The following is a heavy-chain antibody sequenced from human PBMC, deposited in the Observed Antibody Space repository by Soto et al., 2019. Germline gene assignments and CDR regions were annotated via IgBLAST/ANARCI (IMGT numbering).Heavy chain of an antibody. CDR2: IIPIFGTP. J-gene: IGHJ6*02. CDR1: GGTFSSYG. Sequence: SVKVSCKASGGTFSSYGISWVRQAPGQGLEWMGGIIPIFGTPNYAQKFQGRVTITADESTSTAYVELTSLRSEDTAVYYCERDTGIGAAGTVMDVWGQGTTVTVSS. CDR3: ERDTGIGAAGTVMDV. D-gene: IGHD6-13*01. V-gene: IGHV1-69*13.